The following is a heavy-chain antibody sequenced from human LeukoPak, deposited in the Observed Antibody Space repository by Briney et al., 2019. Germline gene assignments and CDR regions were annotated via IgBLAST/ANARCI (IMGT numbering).Heavy chain of an antibody. CDR3: ARGDQWDCSGGSCFFGSRRSYYFDY. Sequence: PSKTLSLTCAVYGGSFSGYYWSWIRQPPGKGLEWIGEINHSGSTNYNPSLKSRVTIPVDTSKNQFSLKLSSVTAADTAVYYCARGDQWDCSGGSCFFGSRRSYYFDYWGQGTLVTVSS. D-gene: IGHD2-15*01. CDR1: GGSFSGYY. CDR2: INHSGST. V-gene: IGHV4-34*01. J-gene: IGHJ4*02.